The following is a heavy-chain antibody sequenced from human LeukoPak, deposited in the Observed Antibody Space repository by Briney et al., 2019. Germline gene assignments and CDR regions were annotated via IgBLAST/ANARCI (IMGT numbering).Heavy chain of an antibody. J-gene: IGHJ4*02. V-gene: IGHV4-59*01. D-gene: IGHD3-10*01. Sequence: TSSETLSLTCTVSGGSISSYYWGWIRQPPGKGLEWIGYIYYSGSTNYNPSLKSRVTISVDTSKNQFSLKLSSVTAADTAVYYCAREHAWGGIYYFGYWGQGTLVTVSS. CDR3: AREHAWGGIYYFGY. CDR1: GGSISSYY. CDR2: IYYSGST.